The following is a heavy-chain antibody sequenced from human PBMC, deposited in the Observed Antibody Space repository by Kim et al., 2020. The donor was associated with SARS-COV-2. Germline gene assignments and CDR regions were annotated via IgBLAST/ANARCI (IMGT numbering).Heavy chain of an antibody. V-gene: IGHV4-34*01. J-gene: IGHJ5*02. CDR2: INHSGST. Sequence: SETLSLTCAVYGGSFSGYYWSWIRQPPGKGLEWIGEINHSGSTNYNPSLKSRVTISVDTSKNQFSLKLSSVTAADTAVYYCARGRGGYCSGGSCARSFGWFDPWGQGTLVTVSS. CDR3: ARGRGGYCSGGSCARSFGWFDP. D-gene: IGHD2-15*01. CDR1: GGSFSGYY.